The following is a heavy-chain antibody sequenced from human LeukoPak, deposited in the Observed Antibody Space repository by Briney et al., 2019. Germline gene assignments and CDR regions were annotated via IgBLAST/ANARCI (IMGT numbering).Heavy chain of an antibody. CDR1: GGSFSGYY. CDR3: ASIDYYDSSGYYPASRVDY. Sequence: SETLSLTCAVSGGSFSGYYWTWIRQPPGKGLEWIGEINHSGSANYNPSLKSRVTISLDTSKNQFSLKLSSVTAADTAVYYCASIDYYDSSGYYPASRVDYWGQGTLVTVSS. J-gene: IGHJ4*02. V-gene: IGHV4-34*01. D-gene: IGHD3-22*01. CDR2: INHSGSA.